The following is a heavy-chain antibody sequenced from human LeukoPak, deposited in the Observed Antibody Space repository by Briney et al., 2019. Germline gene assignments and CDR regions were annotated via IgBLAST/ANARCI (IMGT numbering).Heavy chain of an antibody. D-gene: IGHD1-14*01. CDR3: ARDWYHSFDY. J-gene: IGHJ4*02. CDR2: IKTDGST. Sequence: GGSLRLACTGCGYTFSSAWMQWVRQAPGKGLMWVSRIKTDGSTDYADSVKGRFTISRDNAKNTLYLEMNSLRADDTAVYYCARDWYHSFDYWGQGILVTVSS. V-gene: IGHV3-74*01. CDR1: GYTFSSAW.